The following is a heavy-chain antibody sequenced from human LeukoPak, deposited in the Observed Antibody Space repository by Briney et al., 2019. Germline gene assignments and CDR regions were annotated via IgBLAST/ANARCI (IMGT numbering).Heavy chain of an antibody. V-gene: IGHV1-2*02. CDR1: ANTFSDYY. Sequence: ASVKVSCKASANTFSDYYVHWVRRAPGQGLQWMGWFHPSSDAAGYAQRFQGRVSMTRDTSFSTAYMQLTGLRSDDTATYYCAIKRIRGNPFDFWGQGTLVTVSS. D-gene: IGHD2/OR15-2a*01. CDR2: FHPSSDAA. J-gene: IGHJ4*02. CDR3: AIKRIRGNPFDF.